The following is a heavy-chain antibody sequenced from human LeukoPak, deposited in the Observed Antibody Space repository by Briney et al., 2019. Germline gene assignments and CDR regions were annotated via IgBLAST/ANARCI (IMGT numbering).Heavy chain of an antibody. D-gene: IGHD5-24*01. V-gene: IGHV3-33*01. CDR3: ARDREMATMDY. J-gene: IGHJ4*02. Sequence: GGSLRLSCAASGFTFSSYGMHWVRQAPGKGLEWVAVIWYDGSNTYYADSVKGRFTISRDNSKNTLYLQMNSLRAEDTAVYYCARDREMATMDYWGQGTLVTVSS. CDR2: IWYDGSNT. CDR1: GFTFSSYG.